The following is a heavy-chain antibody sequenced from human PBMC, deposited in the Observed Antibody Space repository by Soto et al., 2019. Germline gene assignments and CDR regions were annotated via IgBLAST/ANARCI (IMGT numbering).Heavy chain of an antibody. Sequence: GSSVKVSCKASGGTFSSYSISWVRQAPGQGLERMGGIIPIFGTANHAQKFQGRVTITADESTSTAYMELSSLRSEDTAVYYCARDVGANVGKNEYYYYGMDVWGQGTTVTVSS. D-gene: IGHD1-26*01. J-gene: IGHJ6*02. CDR2: IIPIFGTA. V-gene: IGHV1-69*13. CDR3: ARDVGANVGKNEYYYYGMDV. CDR1: GGTFSSYS.